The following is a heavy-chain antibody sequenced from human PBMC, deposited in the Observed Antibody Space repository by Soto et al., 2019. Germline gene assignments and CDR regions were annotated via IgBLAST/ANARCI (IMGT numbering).Heavy chain of an antibody. D-gene: IGHD6-6*01. Sequence: GGSLRLSCAASGFTFSSYWMHWVRQAPGKGLVWVSRINSDGSSTSYADSVKGRFTISRDNAKNTLYLQMNSLRAEDTAVYYCARLSYGSSSGANFDYWGQGTMVTVYS. CDR2: INSDGSST. CDR3: ARLSYGSSSGANFDY. CDR1: GFTFSSYW. J-gene: IGHJ4*02. V-gene: IGHV3-74*01.